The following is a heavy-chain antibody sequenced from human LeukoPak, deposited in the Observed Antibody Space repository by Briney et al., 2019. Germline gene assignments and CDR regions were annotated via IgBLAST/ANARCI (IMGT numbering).Heavy chain of an antibody. V-gene: IGHV4-34*01. J-gene: IGHJ4*02. CDR2: INHSGST. D-gene: IGHD1-26*01. Sequence: PSETLSLTCAVYGGSFSGYYWSWIRQPPGKGLEWIGEINHSGSTNYNPSLKSRVTISVDTSKNQFSLKLSSVTAADTAVYYCARHARRYSGSSWDYWGQGTLVTVSS. CDR1: GGSFSGYY. CDR3: ARHARRYSGSSWDY.